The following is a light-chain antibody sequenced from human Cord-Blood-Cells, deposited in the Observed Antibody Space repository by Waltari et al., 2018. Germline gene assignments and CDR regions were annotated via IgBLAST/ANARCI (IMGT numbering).Light chain of an antibody. CDR2: AAS. J-gene: IGKJ4*01. V-gene: IGKV1-12*01. CDR3: QQANSFPLT. CDR1: QGISGW. Sequence: DIQMTQSPSSVSASVGDRVTITCRASQGISGWLAWHKQKPGKAPKLLLYAASSLQSGVPSKFSGSGSGTDFTLPISRLQPEDFATYYCQQANSFPLTFGGGTKVEIK.